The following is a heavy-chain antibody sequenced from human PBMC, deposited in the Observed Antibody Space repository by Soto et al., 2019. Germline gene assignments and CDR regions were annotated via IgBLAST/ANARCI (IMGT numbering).Heavy chain of an antibody. D-gene: IGHD5-18*01. V-gene: IGHV1-8*01. CDR2: MNPNNGNT. CDR3: ARAPRGYTYGGFDY. J-gene: IGHJ4*02. CDR1: GYTFSSYD. Sequence: QVQLVQSGAEVKKPGASVKVSCKTSGYTFSSYDINWVRQATGQGLEWVGWMNPNNGNTGYAQKFQGTVTMTRDTSITTVYMELSSLRYEVTALYYCARAPRGYTYGGFDYWGQGTLVIVSS.